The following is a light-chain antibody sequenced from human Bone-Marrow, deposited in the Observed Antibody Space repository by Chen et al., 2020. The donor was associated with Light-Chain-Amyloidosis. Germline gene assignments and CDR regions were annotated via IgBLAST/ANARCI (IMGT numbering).Light chain of an antibody. V-gene: IGLV3-16*01. Sequence: SYELTQPPSVSVSLGQMARLTCSGEALPKKYADWYQQKPGQFPVLVIYKDSERPSGIPERFSGSSSGTIVTLTISGVQAEDEADYYCLSADSSGTYPVFGGGTKLTVL. CDR2: KDS. CDR1: ALPKKY. CDR3: LSADSSGTYPV. J-gene: IGLJ3*02.